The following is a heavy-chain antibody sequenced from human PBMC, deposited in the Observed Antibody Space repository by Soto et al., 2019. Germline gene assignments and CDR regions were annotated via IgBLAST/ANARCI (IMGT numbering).Heavy chain of an antibody. D-gene: IGHD3-10*01. CDR1: GFTFSSYA. V-gene: IGHV3-64D*08. J-gene: IGHJ6*02. CDR3: VIGHRSNMVREAPHYYCMDV. Sequence: EVQLVESGGGLVQPGGSLRLSCSASGFTFSSYAMHWVRQAPGKGLEYVSAISSNGGSTYYADSVNGRFTISRDNGKNNLYLQVSSLRAEATAVYYCVIGHRSNMVREAPHYYCMDVWGQGTTVTVSS. CDR2: ISSNGGST.